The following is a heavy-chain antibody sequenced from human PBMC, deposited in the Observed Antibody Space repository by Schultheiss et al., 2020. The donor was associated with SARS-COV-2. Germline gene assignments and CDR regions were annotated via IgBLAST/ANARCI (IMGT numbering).Heavy chain of an antibody. CDR3: ARDVIVVGSYYGTDV. Sequence: SETLSLTCTVSGTSISSGGYYWSWIRQHPGKGLEWIGYVYSSGRTYYNPSLQSRVTISADTSKNHFFLNLTTVTAADTAIYYCARDVIVVGSYYGTDVWGQGSTVTVSS. V-gene: IGHV4-31*03. CDR2: VYSSGRT. D-gene: IGHD2-15*01. J-gene: IGHJ6*02. CDR1: GTSISSGGYY.